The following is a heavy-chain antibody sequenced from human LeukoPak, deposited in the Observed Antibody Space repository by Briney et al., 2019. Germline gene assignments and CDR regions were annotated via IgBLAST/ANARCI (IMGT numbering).Heavy chain of an antibody. D-gene: IGHD1-14*01. CDR1: GFTFSSYA. CDR3: ARTGIQTVVAFDI. CDR2: ISYDGSNK. J-gene: IGHJ3*02. Sequence: GGSLRLSCAASGFTFSSYAMHWVRQAPGKGLEWVAVISYDGSNKYYADSVKGRFTISRDNSKNTLYLQMNSLRAEDTAVYYCARTGIQTVVAFDIWGQGTMVTVSS. V-gene: IGHV3-30-3*01.